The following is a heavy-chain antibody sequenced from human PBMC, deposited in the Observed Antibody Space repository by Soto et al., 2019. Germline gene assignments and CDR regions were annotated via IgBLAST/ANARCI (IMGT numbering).Heavy chain of an antibody. J-gene: IGHJ3*02. CDR3: ARANVLRFLEPPPHAFDI. CDR2: ISYDGSNK. CDR1: VLTFSSYG. V-gene: IGHV3-30*03. D-gene: IGHD3-3*01. Sequence: PGGSLRLSCAASVLTFSSYGMHWVRQAPGKGLEWVAVISYDGSNKYYADSVKGRFTISRDNAKNSLYLQMNSLRAEDTALYYCARANVLRFLEPPPHAFDIWGQGTMVTVSS.